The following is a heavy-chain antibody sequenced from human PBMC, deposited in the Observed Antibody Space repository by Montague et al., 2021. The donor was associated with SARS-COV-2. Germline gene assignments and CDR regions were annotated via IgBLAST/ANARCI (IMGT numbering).Heavy chain of an antibody. V-gene: IGHV4-61*02. CDR3: ARVPNWNYVPDY. CDR1: GGSISSASFY. D-gene: IGHD1-7*01. CDR2: IQASGIT. Sequence: TLSLTCTVSGGSISSASFYWTWIRQSAGKGLEWIGRIQASGITNYXXXLKSRVAMSVDTSKNQFSLSLNSVTAADTATYFCARVPNWNYVPDYWGRGTLVTVSS. J-gene: IGHJ4*02.